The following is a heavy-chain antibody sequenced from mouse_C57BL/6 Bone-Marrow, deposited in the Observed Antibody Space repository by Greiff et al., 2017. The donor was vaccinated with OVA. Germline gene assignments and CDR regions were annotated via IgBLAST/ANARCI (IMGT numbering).Heavy chain of an antibody. CDR2: ISYGGSYT. J-gene: IGHJ2*01. Sequence: EVQVVESGGGLVKPGGSLKLSCAASGFSFSNYAMSWVRQTTEKRLEWVATISYGGSYTNYPDNVKGRFTISRDNAKNNLYLQRSHLKSEDTAMYYCARDRRTDYFDYWGQGTTLTVSS. CDR1: GFSFSNYA. V-gene: IGHV5-4*01. CDR3: ARDRRTDYFDY.